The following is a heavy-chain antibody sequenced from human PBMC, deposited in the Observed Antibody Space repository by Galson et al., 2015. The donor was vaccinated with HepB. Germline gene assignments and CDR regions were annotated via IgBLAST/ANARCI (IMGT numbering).Heavy chain of an antibody. J-gene: IGHJ3*02. CDR3: ASDPPSSGYAFYT. V-gene: IGHV3-33*01. CDR1: GFTFSTHA. Sequence: SLRLSCAASGFTFSTHAMHWVRQAPGRGLEWVAFIWSDGSNKYYADSVKDRFTISKDNSKNTLYLQMNSLRAEDTALYYCASDPPSSGYAFYTWGQGTMVTVSS. D-gene: IGHD1-14*01. CDR2: IWSDGSNK.